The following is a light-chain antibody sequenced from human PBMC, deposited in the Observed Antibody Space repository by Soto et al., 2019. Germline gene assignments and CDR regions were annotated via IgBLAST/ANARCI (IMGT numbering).Light chain of an antibody. CDR2: DVS. Sequence: QSVLTQPASVSGSPGQSITISCTGTSSDVGGYNYVSWYQQHPGKAPKLMIYDVSNRPSGVSNRFSGSKSGNXASLTISGLXXEDEAXYYCSSYTSSSTQVFXXG. CDR3: SSYTSSSTQV. J-gene: IGLJ2*01. CDR1: SSDVGGYNY. V-gene: IGLV2-14*01.